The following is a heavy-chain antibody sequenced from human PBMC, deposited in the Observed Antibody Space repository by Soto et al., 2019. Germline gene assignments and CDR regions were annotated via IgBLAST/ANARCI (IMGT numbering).Heavy chain of an antibody. CDR3: ARGGVFFFAAPTNPFDY. J-gene: IGHJ4*02. V-gene: IGHV1-8*02. Sequence: ASEKVSCKASGYTFTGYYMHWVRQAPGQGLEWMGWINPNSGNTGYAQKFQGRVTMTRNTSISTAYMELSSLRSEDTAVYYCARGGVFFFAAPTNPFDYWGQGTLVTVSS. CDR1: GYTFTGYY. D-gene: IGHD3-10*01. CDR2: INPNSGNT.